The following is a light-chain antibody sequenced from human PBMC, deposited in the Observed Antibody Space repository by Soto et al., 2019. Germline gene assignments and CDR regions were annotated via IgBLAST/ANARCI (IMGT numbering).Light chain of an antibody. J-gene: IGLJ2*01. CDR3: ASHAGSSAV. Sequence: QSVLTQPPSASGSPGQSVTISCTGTSSDVGGYNYVSWYQQHPGKAPKVIIYDVSKRPSGVPDRFSGSKSGNTASLTVSGFQTEDEADYYCASHAGSSAVFGGGTKLTVL. CDR1: SSDVGGYNY. CDR2: DVS. V-gene: IGLV2-8*01.